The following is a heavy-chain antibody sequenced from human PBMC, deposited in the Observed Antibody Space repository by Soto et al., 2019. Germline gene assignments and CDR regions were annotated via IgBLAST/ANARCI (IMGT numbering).Heavy chain of an antibody. J-gene: IGHJ6*02. CDR2: ISHDGSNK. CDR3: AKAGIGGSYGVPPYGMDV. V-gene: IGHV3-30*18. CDR1: GFTFSSYG. Sequence: LRLSCAASGFTFSSYGMQWVRQAPGKGLEWVAVISHDGSNKYYGDSVKGRFTISRDNSKNTLYLQMNSLRVEDTAVYYCAKAGIGGSYGVPPYGMDVWGQGTTVTVSS. D-gene: IGHD1-26*01.